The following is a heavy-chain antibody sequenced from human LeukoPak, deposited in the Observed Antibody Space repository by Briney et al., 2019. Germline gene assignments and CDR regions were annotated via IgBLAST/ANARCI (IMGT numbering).Heavy chain of an antibody. J-gene: IGHJ6*04. D-gene: IGHD3-9*01. Sequence: GTSVKVSCKASGGTLSSYAISWVRQAPGQRLEWMGGFIPIFGTANYAQKFQGRVTITADESTSTAYMELSSLRSEDTAVYYCARGANYDILTGYYPLHYYYYGMDVWGKGTTVTVSS. CDR2: FIPIFGTA. CDR1: GGTLSSYA. V-gene: IGHV1-69*13. CDR3: ARGANYDILTGYYPLHYYYYGMDV.